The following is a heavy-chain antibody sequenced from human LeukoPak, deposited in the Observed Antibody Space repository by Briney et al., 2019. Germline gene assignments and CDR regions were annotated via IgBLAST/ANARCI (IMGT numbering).Heavy chain of an antibody. D-gene: IGHD6-13*01. Sequence: ASVKVSCKASGYTVTSYDINWVRQATGQGLEWMGWMNPNSGNTGYAQKFQGRVTMTRNTSISTAYMELSSLRSEDTAVYDCARGYSSSWYHFDYWGQGTLVTVSS. CDR2: MNPNSGNT. CDR3: ARGYSSSWYHFDY. J-gene: IGHJ4*02. CDR1: GYTVTSYD. V-gene: IGHV1-8*01.